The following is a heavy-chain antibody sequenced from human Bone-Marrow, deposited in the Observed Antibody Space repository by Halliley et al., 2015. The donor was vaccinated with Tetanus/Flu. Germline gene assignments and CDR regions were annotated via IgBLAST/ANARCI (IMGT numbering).Heavy chain of an antibody. V-gene: IGHV4-59*01. J-gene: IGHJ5*02. D-gene: IGHD6-13*01. CDR2: IYNSGST. CDR1: GDSISNYY. Sequence: TLSLTCTVSGDSISNYYWNWIRQPPGKGLEYIGYIYNSGSTNYNPSLNSRVTISLDTSMNQFSLKLRSATAADTAVYYCARARGYLLLNDPWGPGTLVTVSS. CDR3: ARARGYLLLNDP.